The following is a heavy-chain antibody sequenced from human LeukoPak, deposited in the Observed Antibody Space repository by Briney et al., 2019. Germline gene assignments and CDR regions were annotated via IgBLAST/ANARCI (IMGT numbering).Heavy chain of an antibody. CDR3: VPTDSSGLD. CDR1: GFTFSHYW. J-gene: IGHJ4*02. D-gene: IGHD3-22*01. Sequence: PGGSLRLSCEASGFTFSHYWMHWVRQAPGKGLVWVSRTNTYCSSTTYVDSVKGRFTISRDNAKNTMYLQMNSLRAEDTAVYYCVPTDSSGLDWGQGTLVTVSS. V-gene: IGHV3-74*01. CDR2: TNTYCSST.